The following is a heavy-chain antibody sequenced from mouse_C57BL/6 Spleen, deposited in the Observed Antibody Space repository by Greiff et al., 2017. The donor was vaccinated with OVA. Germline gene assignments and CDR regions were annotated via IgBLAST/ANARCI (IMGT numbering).Heavy chain of an antibody. CDR1: GYTFTSYW. CDR3: ASHSNYVAWFAY. V-gene: IGHV1-64*01. D-gene: IGHD2-5*01. Sequence: QLQQPGAELVKPGASVKLSCKASGYTFTSYWMHWVKQRPGQGLEWIGMIHPNSGSTNYNEKFKSKATLTVDKSSSTAYMQLSSLTSEDSAVYYCASHSNYVAWFAYWGQGTLVTVSA. J-gene: IGHJ3*01. CDR2: IHPNSGST.